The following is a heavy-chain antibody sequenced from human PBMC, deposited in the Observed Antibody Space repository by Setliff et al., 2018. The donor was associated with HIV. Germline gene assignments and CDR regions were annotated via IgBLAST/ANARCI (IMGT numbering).Heavy chain of an antibody. CDR1: RFTFSSYS. J-gene: IGHJ5*02. Sequence: GGSLRLSCAASRFTFSSYSMNWVRQAPGKGLEWVSSITSSSSYKYYADSVKGRFTISRDNAKNSLYLQMNSLRAEDTAVYYCARARKGDWNLSYWFDPWGQGTLVTVSS. CDR2: ITSSSSYK. D-gene: IGHD1-1*01. V-gene: IGHV3-21*01. CDR3: ARARKGDWNLSYWFDP.